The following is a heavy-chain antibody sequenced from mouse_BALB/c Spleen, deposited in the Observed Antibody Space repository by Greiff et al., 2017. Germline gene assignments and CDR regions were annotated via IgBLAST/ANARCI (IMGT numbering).Heavy chain of an antibody. CDR3: ARVGLGLRAMDY. J-gene: IGHJ4*01. V-gene: IGHV5-17*02. CDR2: ISSGSSTI. CDR1: GFTFSSFG. D-gene: IGHD3-1*01. Sequence: EVMLVESGGGLVQPGGSRKLSCAASGFTFSSFGMHWVRQAPEKGLEWVAYISSGSSTIYYADTVKGRFTISRDNPKNTLFLQMTSLRSEDTAMYYCARVGLGLRAMDYWGQGTSVTVSS.